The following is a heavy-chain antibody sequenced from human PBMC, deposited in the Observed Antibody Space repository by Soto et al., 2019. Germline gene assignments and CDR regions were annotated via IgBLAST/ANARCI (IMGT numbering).Heavy chain of an antibody. J-gene: IGHJ4*02. D-gene: IGHD3-22*01. CDR2: IYSGGST. CDR3: ASYYDSSRYYRNY. Sequence: PGGSLRLSCAASGFTVSSNYMSWVRQAPGKGLEWVSVIYSGGSTYYADSVKGRFTISRDNSKNTLYLQMNSLRAEDTAVYYCASYYDSSRYYRNYWGQGTLVTVSS. CDR1: GFTVSSNY. V-gene: IGHV3-53*01.